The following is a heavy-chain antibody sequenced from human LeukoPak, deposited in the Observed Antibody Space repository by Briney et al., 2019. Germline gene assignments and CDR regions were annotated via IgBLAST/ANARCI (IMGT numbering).Heavy chain of an antibody. CDR3: AKDLDY. V-gene: IGHV3-23*01. CDR1: GFTFTSYS. Sequence: GGSLRLSCAASGFTFTSYSMTWVRQAPGKGLEWVSAISASGGNTYSADSVEGRFTISRDNSKNTVYLQMNSLTAEDTAVYYCAKDLDYWGQGTLVTVSS. J-gene: IGHJ4*02. CDR2: ISASGGNT.